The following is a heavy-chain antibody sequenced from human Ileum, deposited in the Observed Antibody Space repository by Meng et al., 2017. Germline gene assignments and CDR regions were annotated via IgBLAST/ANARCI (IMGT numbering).Heavy chain of an antibody. CDR3: ARGHYDKYFDS. CDR1: GGSVNTGRYY. Sequence: QVRLQGWGPALVRPSDTLSLACTITGGSVNTGRYYWSWIRRPQGKGLEWIGYMYFSGSTKCNASLKSRVSISVDTSKKQFSLNLTSVTAADTAVYYCARGHYDKYFDSWGQGTLVTVSS. CDR2: MYFSGST. V-gene: IGHV4-61*01. J-gene: IGHJ4*02. D-gene: IGHD3-22*01.